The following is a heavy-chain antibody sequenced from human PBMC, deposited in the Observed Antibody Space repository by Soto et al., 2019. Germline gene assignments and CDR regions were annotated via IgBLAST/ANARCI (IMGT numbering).Heavy chain of an antibody. CDR3: ARDVYPQSFDS. CDR2: INSDGRST. J-gene: IGHJ4*02. CDR1: GFTFSNYW. Sequence: GGSLRLSCAASGFTFSNYWMHWVRQAPGKGLVWVSRINSDGRSTSYADSVKGRFTISRDNAKNTLYLQMNGLRAEDTAVYFCARDVYPQSFDSWGQGTLVTVSS. D-gene: IGHD2-2*02. V-gene: IGHV3-74*01.